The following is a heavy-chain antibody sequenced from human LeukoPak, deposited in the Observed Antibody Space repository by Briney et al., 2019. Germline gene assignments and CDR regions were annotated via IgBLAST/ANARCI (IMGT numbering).Heavy chain of an antibody. CDR1: GGSISSSSYY. Sequence: PSETLSLTCTVSGGSISSSSYYWGWIRQPPGKGLEWIGSIYYSGSTYYNPSLKSRVTISVDTSKNQFSPKLSSVTAADTAVYYCARHRKIAAPLHYGGQGTLVTVSS. CDR2: IYYSGST. V-gene: IGHV4-39*01. J-gene: IGHJ4*02. CDR3: ARHRKIAAPLHY. D-gene: IGHD6-13*01.